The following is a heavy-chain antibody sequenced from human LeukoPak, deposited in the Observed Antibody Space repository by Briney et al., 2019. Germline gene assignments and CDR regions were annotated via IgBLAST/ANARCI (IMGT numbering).Heavy chain of an antibody. D-gene: IGHD3-22*01. CDR3: ARQYDTSGYYYF. CDR1: GGSISSYY. Sequence: TSETLSLTCTVSGGSISSYYWSWIRQPPGKGLEWIGYIYYSGSTNYNPSLKSRVTISVDTSKNQFSLKLSSVTAADTAVYYCARQYDTSGYYYFWGQGALVTVSS. CDR2: IYYSGST. V-gene: IGHV4-59*08. J-gene: IGHJ4*02.